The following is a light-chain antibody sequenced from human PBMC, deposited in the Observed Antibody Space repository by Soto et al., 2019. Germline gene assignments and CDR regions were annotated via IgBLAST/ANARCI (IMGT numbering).Light chain of an antibody. CDR1: SSDFGYYNY. J-gene: IGLJ1*01. CDR3: CSYAGSYTFYV. V-gene: IGLV2-11*01. Sequence: QSARTKPRSVSGSPGQSVTISCTGTSSDFGYYNYVSWYQQHPGTAPKLMIYDVSMRPSGVPDRFSGSKSGNTASLTISGLQAEDEADYYCCSYAGSYTFYVFGTGTKVTVL. CDR2: DVS.